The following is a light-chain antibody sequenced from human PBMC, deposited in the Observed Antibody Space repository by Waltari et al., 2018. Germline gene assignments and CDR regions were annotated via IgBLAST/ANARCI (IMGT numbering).Light chain of an antibody. CDR2: GAS. CDR1: QNIINY. J-gene: IGKJ4*01. Sequence: DIAMTQSPSPLSASVGDNVTMTCRASQNIINYVNWYQQTPGKAPRLLIFGASTLQSGVPSRFSGSGSGTNFTLTVSSLQPEDFATFYCQQSYSFLTFGGGTRVDIK. V-gene: IGKV1-39*01. CDR3: QQSYSFLT.